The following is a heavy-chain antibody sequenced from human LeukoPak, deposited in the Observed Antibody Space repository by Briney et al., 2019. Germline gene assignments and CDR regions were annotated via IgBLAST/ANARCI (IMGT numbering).Heavy chain of an antibody. CDR1: GFTFSDYY. J-gene: IGHJ4*02. Sequence: GGSLRLSCAASGFTFSDYYMSWIRQAPGKGLEWVSYISSSGSTIYYADSVKGRFTISRDNAKNSLYLQMNSLRAEDTAVYYCARDRGSSGYYYLEFDYWGQGTLVTVPS. V-gene: IGHV3-11*01. CDR3: ARDRGSSGYYYLEFDY. CDR2: ISSSGSTI. D-gene: IGHD3-22*01.